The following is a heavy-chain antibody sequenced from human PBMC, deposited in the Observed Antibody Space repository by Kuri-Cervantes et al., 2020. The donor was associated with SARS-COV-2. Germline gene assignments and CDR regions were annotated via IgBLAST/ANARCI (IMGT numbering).Heavy chain of an antibody. CDR1: GFTFSNAW. Sequence: GESLKISCAASGFTFSNAWMNWVRQAPGKGLEWVGRIKSKTDGGTTDYAAPVKGRFTISRDNSKNTLYLQMNSLRAEDTAVYYCARGGGAVRAAIADPSRIAAKYHYYYYYGMDVWGQGTTVTVSS. CDR3: ARGGGAVRAAIADPSRIAAKYHYYYYYGMDV. D-gene: IGHD6-6*01. J-gene: IGHJ6*02. CDR2: IKSKTDGGTT. V-gene: IGHV3-15*07.